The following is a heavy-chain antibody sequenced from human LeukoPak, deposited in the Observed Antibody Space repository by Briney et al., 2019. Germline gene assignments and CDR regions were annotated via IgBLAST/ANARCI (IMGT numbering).Heavy chain of an antibody. V-gene: IGHV3-23*01. D-gene: IGHD5-18*01. J-gene: IGHJ5*02. CDR1: GFTFGDYA. Sequence: GGSLRLSCTASGFTFGDYAMTWVRQAPGKGLEWVSAISGSGGSTYYADSVKGRFTISRDNSKNTLYLQMNSLRAEDTAVYYCAKGSGYRSDKNWFDPWGQGTLVTVSS. CDR3: AKGSGYRSDKNWFDP. CDR2: ISGSGGST.